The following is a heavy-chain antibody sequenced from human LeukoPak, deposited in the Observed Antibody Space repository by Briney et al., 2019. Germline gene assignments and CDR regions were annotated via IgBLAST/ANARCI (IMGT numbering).Heavy chain of an antibody. J-gene: IGHJ4*02. D-gene: IGHD2-2*02. Sequence: PSETLSLTCAVYGGSFSGYYWSWIRQPPGKGLEWIGGINHSGSTNYNPSLKSRVTISVDTSKNQFSLKLSSVTAADTAVYYCARGTMDIVVVPAAIRPLYYFDYWGQGTLVTVSS. CDR2: INHSGST. CDR1: GGSFSGYY. V-gene: IGHV4-34*01. CDR3: ARGTMDIVVVPAAIRPLYYFDY.